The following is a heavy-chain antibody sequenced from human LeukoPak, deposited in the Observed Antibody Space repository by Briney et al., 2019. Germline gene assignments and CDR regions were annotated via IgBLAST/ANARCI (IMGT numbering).Heavy chain of an antibody. Sequence: GGSLRLSCAASGLTVSKNYMSWVRQAPGKGLESVSVIYSGGSTYYADSVRGRFTISRDNSKNTLYLQMNSLRAEDTAVYYCAKDLLYSSSSGPYYFDYWGQGTLVTVSS. CDR1: GLTVSKNY. CDR2: IYSGGST. J-gene: IGHJ4*02. CDR3: AKDLLYSSSSGPYYFDY. D-gene: IGHD6-6*01. V-gene: IGHV3-53*01.